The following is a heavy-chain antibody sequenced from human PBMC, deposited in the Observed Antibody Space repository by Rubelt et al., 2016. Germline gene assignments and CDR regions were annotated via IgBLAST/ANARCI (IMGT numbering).Heavy chain of an antibody. J-gene: IGHJ6*03. D-gene: IGHD2-2*01. CDR3: AKVGSGYCSSTSCHHYYYYYMDV. V-gene: IGHV3-23*01. Sequence: ADSVKGRFTISRDNSKNTLYLQMNSLRAEDTAVYYCAKVGSGYCSSTSCHHYYYYYMDVWGKGTTVTVSS.